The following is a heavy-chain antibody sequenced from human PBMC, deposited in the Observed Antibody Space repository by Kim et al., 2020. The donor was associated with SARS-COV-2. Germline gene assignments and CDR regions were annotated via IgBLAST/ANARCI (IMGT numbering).Heavy chain of an antibody. CDR3: AKNGAGTRNFDY. V-gene: IGHV3-23*01. J-gene: IGHJ4*02. CDR2: IGGGGLTT. CDR1: GFTFSSYA. Sequence: GGSLRLSCAASGFTFSSYAMSWVRQAPGKGLEWVSAIGGGGLTTYYADSVKGRFTITRDNSKNTLYLQMNSLRAEDTAVYYCAKNGAGTRNFDYWGQGTL. D-gene: IGHD1-7*01.